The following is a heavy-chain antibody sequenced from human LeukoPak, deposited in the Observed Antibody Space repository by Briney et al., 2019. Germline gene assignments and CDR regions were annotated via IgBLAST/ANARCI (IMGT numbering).Heavy chain of an antibody. CDR1: GFTVSRNY. J-gene: IGHJ4*02. D-gene: IGHD1-26*01. CDR3: AREVGGGATNYFDY. Sequence: PGGPLRLSCAASGFTVSRNYMSWVRQAPGKGLEWVSVIYSADSAYYADSVRGRFTISRDNSKNTLYLQMNSLRADDTAVYYCAREVGGGATNYFDYWGQGTLVTVSS. CDR2: IYSADSA. V-gene: IGHV3-53*01.